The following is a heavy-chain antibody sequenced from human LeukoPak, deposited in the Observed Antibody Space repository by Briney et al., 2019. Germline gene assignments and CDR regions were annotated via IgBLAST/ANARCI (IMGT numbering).Heavy chain of an antibody. CDR2: INSDGSWT. Sequence: GRSLRLSCAASGFTFSSYAMHWVRQAPGKGLVWVSHINSDGSWTSYADSVKGRFTISKDNAKNTVYLQMNNLRAEDTAVYYCVSFYETYWGRGTLVTVSS. V-gene: IGHV3-74*01. CDR1: GFTFSSYA. D-gene: IGHD2/OR15-2a*01. CDR3: VSFYETY. J-gene: IGHJ4*02.